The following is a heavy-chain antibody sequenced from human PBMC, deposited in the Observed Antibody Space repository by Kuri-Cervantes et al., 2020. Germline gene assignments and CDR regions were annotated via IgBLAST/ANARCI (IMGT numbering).Heavy chain of an antibody. CDR3: AKEARVRYYFDY. CDR1: GFTVSDNY. J-gene: IGHJ4*02. V-gene: IGHV3-53*05. CDR2: LFVGGSS. Sequence: LSLTCAASGFTVSDNYMSWVRQAPGRGLEWVSALFVGGSSYHADSVKGRFTISRDNSKNTLYLQMNSLRAEDTALYYCAKEARVRYYFDYWGQGTLVTVSS.